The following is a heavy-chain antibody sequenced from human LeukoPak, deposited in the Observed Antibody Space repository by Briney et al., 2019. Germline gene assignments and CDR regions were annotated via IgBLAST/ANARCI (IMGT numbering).Heavy chain of an antibody. CDR2: ISYDGSNK. V-gene: IGHV3-30*18. D-gene: IGHD6-19*01. Sequence: GGSLRLSCAASGFTFSSYSMNWVRQAPGKGLEWVAVISYDGSNKYYADSVKGRFTISRDNSKNTLYLQMNSLRAEDTAVYYCAKNPSSGQFDYWGQGTLVTVSS. CDR3: AKNPSSGQFDY. CDR1: GFTFSSYS. J-gene: IGHJ4*02.